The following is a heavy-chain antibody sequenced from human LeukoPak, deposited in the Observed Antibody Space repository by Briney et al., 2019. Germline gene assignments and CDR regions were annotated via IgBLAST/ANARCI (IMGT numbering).Heavy chain of an antibody. V-gene: IGHV1-2*02. CDR3: ARDENIVVVVTATRSNWFAP. Sequence: ASVKVSCKASGYIFSGYYMHWVRQAPGQGLEWMGWINPNSGGTNYAQKFQGRVTMTRDTSISTAYMELSRLRSDDTAVYYCARDENIVVVVTATRSNWFAPWGQGTLVTVSS. D-gene: IGHD2-15*01. J-gene: IGHJ5*02. CDR2: INPNSGGT. CDR1: GYIFSGYY.